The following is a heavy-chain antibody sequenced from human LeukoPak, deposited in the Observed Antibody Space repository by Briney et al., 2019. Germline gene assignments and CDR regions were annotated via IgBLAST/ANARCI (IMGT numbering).Heavy chain of an antibody. CDR3: ARDQAVVVIAMGY. V-gene: IGHV1-2*02. CDR1: GYTFTGYY. Sequence: ASVKVSCKASGYTFTGYYMHWVRQAPGQGLGWMGWINPNSGGTNYAQKFQGRVTMTRDTSISTAYMELSRLRSDDTAVYYCARDQAVVVIAMGYWGQGTLVTVSS. D-gene: IGHD2-21*01. CDR2: INPNSGGT. J-gene: IGHJ4*02.